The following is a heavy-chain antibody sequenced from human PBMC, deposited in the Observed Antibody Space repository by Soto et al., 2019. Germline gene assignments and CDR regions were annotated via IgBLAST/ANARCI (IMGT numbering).Heavy chain of an antibody. D-gene: IGHD2-2*01. CDR3: AKTEYLLPDLDYYYYGMDV. CDR2: ISGSGGST. V-gene: IGHV3-23*01. J-gene: IGHJ6*02. Sequence: GGSLRLSCAASGFTFSSYAMSWVRQAPGKGLEWVSAISGSGGSTYYADSVKGRFTISRDNSKNTLYLQMNSLRAEDTAVYYCAKTEYLLPDLDYYYYGMDVWGQGTTVTVSS. CDR1: GFTFSSYA.